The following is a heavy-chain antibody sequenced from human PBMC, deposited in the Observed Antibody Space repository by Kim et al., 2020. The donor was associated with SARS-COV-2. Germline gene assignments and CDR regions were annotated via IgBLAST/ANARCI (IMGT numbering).Heavy chain of an antibody. D-gene: IGHD3-3*01. CDR1: GFTFSSYG. J-gene: IGHJ6*02. Sequence: GGSLRLSCAASGFTFSSYGMHWVRQAPGKGLEWVAVISYDGSNKYYADSVKGRFTISRDNSKNTLYLQMNSLRAEDTAVYYCAKSLQRFLEWLPDYYYGMDVWGQGTTVTVSS. CDR3: AKSLQRFLEWLPDYYYGMDV. CDR2: ISYDGSNK. V-gene: IGHV3-30*18.